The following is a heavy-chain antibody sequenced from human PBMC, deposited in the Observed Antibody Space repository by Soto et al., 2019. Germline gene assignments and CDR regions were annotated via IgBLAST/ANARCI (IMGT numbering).Heavy chain of an antibody. CDR1: GYTFTGYY. D-gene: IGHD2-15*01. CDR2: ISGKNGNT. Sequence: ASVKVSCKASGYTFTGYYMHWVRQASGQGLEWMGWISGKNGNTNYAQKLQGRVTLNTDTSTSTAYMELRSLRSDDTDVYYCARVSSSIVVVPDYGMDVWGQGTTVTVSS. J-gene: IGHJ6*02. V-gene: IGHV1-18*04. CDR3: ARVSSSIVVVPDYGMDV.